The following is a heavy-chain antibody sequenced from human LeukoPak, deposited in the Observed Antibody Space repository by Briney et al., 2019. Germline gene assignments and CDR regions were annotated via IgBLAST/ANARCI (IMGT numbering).Heavy chain of an antibody. V-gene: IGHV4-4*02. Sequence: SGTLSLTCTVSGDSINSLDLWSWVRQPPGKGLEWIGEMYLSGTTHSNPSVKSRVTISIDKSKNQFFLNLSSVTAADTAVYYCAGPVGRYSSGLYYYYFDYWGQGTLVTVSS. CDR1: GDSINSLDL. CDR3: AGPVGRYSSGLYYYYFDY. CDR2: MYLSGTT. J-gene: IGHJ4*02. D-gene: IGHD3-22*01.